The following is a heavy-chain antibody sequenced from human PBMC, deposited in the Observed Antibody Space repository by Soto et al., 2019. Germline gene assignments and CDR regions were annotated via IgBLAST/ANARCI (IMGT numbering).Heavy chain of an antibody. CDR3: ARSDSGGYSFGFRVPSGVDV. D-gene: IGHD5-18*01. Sequence: QVQLQESGPGLVKPSETLSLTCTVSGGSISSYYWSWIRQPPGKGLEWIGYIYYTGNTHYNPSLKGRVSISLDRSKNPFSLRLSSVTAADTAVYYCARSDSGGYSFGFRVPSGVDVWGQGTTVTVSS. V-gene: IGHV4-59*01. CDR2: IYYTGNT. CDR1: GGSISSYY. J-gene: IGHJ6*02.